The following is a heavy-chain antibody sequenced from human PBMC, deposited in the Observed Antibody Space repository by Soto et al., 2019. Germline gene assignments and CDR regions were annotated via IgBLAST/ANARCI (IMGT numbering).Heavy chain of an antibody. CDR3: AKPLGMYSSRGSDAFDI. CDR2: ISWNSGSI. CDR1: GFTFDDYA. Sequence: EVQLVESGGGLVQPGRSLRLSCAASGFTFDDYAMHWVRQAPGKGLEWVSGISWNSGSIGYADSVKGRFTISRDNAKNSLYLQMNSLRAEDTALYYCAKPLGMYSSRGSDAFDIWGQGTMVTVSS. J-gene: IGHJ3*02. D-gene: IGHD6-13*01. V-gene: IGHV3-9*01.